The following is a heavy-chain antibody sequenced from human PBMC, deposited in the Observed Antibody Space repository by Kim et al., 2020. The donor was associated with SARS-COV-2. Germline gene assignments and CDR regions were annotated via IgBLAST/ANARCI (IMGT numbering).Heavy chain of an antibody. CDR1: GYTFTSYD. CDR2: MNPNSGNT. J-gene: IGHJ6*03. Sequence: ASVKVSCKASGYTFTSYDINWVRQATGQGLEWMGWMNPNSGNTGYAQKFQGRVTMTRNTSISTAYMELSSLRSEDTAMYYCARACSSTSCYYDYYYYMDVWGKGTTVTVSS. V-gene: IGHV1-8*01. CDR3: ARACSSTSCYYDYYYYMDV. D-gene: IGHD2-2*01.